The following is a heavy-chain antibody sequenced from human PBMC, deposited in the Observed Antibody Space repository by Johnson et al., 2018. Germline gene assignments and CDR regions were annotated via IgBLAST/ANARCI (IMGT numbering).Heavy chain of an antibody. V-gene: IGHV4-59*01. J-gene: IGHJ6*03. D-gene: IGHD2-21*01. Sequence: QVQLVESGPGLVKPSETLSLTCTVSGGSISSYYWSWIRQPPGKGLEWIGYIYYSGRTNYNPSLKSRVTISVDTSKNQFSLKLSSVTAADTAVYYCVRDSGRGEYYMDVWGKGTTVTVSS. CDR2: IYYSGRT. CDR1: GGSISSYY. CDR3: VRDSGRGEYYMDV.